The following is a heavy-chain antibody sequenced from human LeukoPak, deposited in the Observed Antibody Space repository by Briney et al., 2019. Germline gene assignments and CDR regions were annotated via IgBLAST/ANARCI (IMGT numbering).Heavy chain of an antibody. Sequence: GGSLRLSCAASGFTFSSYSMTWVRQAPGKGLEWVSSISSSSSYIYYADSVKGRFTISRDNAKNSLYLQMNSLRAEDTAVYYCASSPYYYDSSGYAESWGQGTLVTVSS. J-gene: IGHJ4*02. D-gene: IGHD3-22*01. V-gene: IGHV3-21*01. CDR2: ISSSSSYI. CDR3: ASSPYYYDSSGYAES. CDR1: GFTFSSYS.